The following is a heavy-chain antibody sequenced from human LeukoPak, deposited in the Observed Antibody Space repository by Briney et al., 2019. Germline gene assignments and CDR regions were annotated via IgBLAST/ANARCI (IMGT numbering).Heavy chain of an antibody. D-gene: IGHD3-16*01. CDR3: AGGMVGSFGGSGFDP. CDR1: GYTFTGYY. Sequence: ASVKVSCKASGYTFTGYYMHWVRQAPGQGLEWMGWINPNSGGTNYAQKFQGRVTMTRDTSISTAYMELSRLRSDDTAGYYRAGGMVGSFGGSGFDPWGQGTLVTVSS. V-gene: IGHV1-2*02. J-gene: IGHJ5*02. CDR2: INPNSGGT.